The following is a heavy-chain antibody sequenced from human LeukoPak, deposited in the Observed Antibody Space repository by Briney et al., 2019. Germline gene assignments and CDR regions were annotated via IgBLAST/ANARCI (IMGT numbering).Heavy chain of an antibody. CDR2: MSGSGTTI. J-gene: IGHJ4*02. CDR3: AKLNLRPGDY. CDR1: GFMFSNYE. D-gene: IGHD5/OR15-5a*01. V-gene: IGHV3-48*03. Sequence: GGSLRLPCAAPGFMFSNYEMNWVRQAPGKGLEWVSYMSGSGTTIYYAESVKGRFAISRDNAKNTLHLQMNSLRAEDTAVYYCAKLNLRPGDYWGQGTLVTVSS.